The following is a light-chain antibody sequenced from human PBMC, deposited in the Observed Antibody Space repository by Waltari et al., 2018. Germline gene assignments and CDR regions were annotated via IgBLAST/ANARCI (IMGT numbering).Light chain of an antibody. V-gene: IGLV2-23*02. J-gene: IGLJ2*01. Sequence: QSALTQPASVSGSPGQAIPISCTGTSSDVGSYNLAPWYQQHPGKTPKLMINEVSTRPSGVSNRFSGSKSGNTASLTISGLQAEDEADYYCCSYAGSSTLVFGGGTKLTVL. CDR2: EVS. CDR3: CSYAGSSTLV. CDR1: SSDVGSYNL.